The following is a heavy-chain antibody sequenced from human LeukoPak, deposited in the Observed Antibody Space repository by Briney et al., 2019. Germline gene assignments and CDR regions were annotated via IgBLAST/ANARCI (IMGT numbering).Heavy chain of an antibody. Sequence: KSSETLSLTCSVYGGSITAYYSSWIRQPPGKGLEWIGEINHSRGTKYNPSLESRVTILLDASKNEFSLNLNSVTAADTAVYYCAREDYYFDSWGQGTLVTVSS. CDR3: AREDYYFDS. CDR2: INHSRGT. V-gene: IGHV4-34*01. J-gene: IGHJ4*02. CDR1: GGSITAYY.